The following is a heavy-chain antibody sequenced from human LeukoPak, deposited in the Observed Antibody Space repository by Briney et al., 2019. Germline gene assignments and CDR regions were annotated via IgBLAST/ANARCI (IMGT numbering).Heavy chain of an antibody. V-gene: IGHV4-59*08. CDR1: GGFISSYY. CDR2: IYYSGST. Sequence: SETLSLTCTVSGGFISSYYWSWIRQPPGKGLEWIGYIYYSGSTNYNPSLKSRVTISVDTSKNQFSLKLSSVTAADTAVYYCARHSNYGSGSYYRYWFDPWGQGTLVTVSS. D-gene: IGHD3-10*01. CDR3: ARHSNYGSGSYYRYWFDP. J-gene: IGHJ5*02.